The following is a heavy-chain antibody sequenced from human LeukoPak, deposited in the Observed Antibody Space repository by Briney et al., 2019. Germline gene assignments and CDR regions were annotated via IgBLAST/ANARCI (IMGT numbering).Heavy chain of an antibody. Sequence: ASVMVSCKASGYTVTGYHMHWVRQAPGQGLEWMGWINPNSGGTNYAQKFQGRITMTRDTSISTAYMELSRLRSDDTAVYYCARVGATYSGDPWGQGTLVTVSS. CDR3: ARVGATYSGDP. D-gene: IGHD1-26*01. CDR2: INPNSGGT. V-gene: IGHV1-2*02. J-gene: IGHJ5*02. CDR1: GYTVTGYH.